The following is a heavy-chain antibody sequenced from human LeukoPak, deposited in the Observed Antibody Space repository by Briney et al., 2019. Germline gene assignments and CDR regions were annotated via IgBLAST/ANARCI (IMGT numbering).Heavy chain of an antibody. CDR1: GFTFSSYA. CDR3: TREGCGATSCYTNDY. D-gene: IGHD2-2*02. Sequence: PGGSLRLSCAASGFTFSSYAMTWVRQAPGKGLEWVSEISVSGGSTYYADSVKGRFTISRDNSKNSLYLQMNSLRTEDTAVYYCTREGCGATSCYTNDYWGQGTLVTVSS. V-gene: IGHV3-23*01. CDR2: ISVSGGST. J-gene: IGHJ4*02.